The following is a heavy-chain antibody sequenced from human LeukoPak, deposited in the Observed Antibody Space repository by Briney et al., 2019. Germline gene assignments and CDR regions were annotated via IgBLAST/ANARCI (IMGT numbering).Heavy chain of an antibody. CDR2: IYHSGST. CDR1: GGSISSSNW. V-gene: IGHV4-4*02. Sequence: PSGTLSLTCAVSGGSISSSNWWSWVRQPPGKGLEWIGEIYHSGSTNYNPSLKSRVTISVDKSKNQSSLKLSSVTAADTAVYYCARRYSSGWYTRRANWFDPWGQGTLVTVSS. D-gene: IGHD6-19*01. J-gene: IGHJ5*02. CDR3: ARRYSSGWYTRRANWFDP.